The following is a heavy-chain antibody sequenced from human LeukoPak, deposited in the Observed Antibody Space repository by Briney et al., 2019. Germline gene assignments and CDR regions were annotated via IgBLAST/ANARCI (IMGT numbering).Heavy chain of an antibody. D-gene: IGHD2-15*01. V-gene: IGHV4-61*01. CDR1: GGSVSSGSYY. J-gene: IGHJ6*04. Sequence: SETLSLTCTASGGSVSSGSYYWSWIRQPPGKGLEWIGYIYYSGSTHYNPSLKSRVTISVDTSKNQFSLKLSSVTAADTAVYYCARDGPPHPYCSGGSCYYYYGMDVWGKGTTVTVSS. CDR2: IYYSGST. CDR3: ARDGPPHPYCSGGSCYYYYGMDV.